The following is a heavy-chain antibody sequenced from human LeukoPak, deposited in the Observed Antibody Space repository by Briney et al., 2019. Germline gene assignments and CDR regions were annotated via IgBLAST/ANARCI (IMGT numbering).Heavy chain of an antibody. Sequence: SETLSLTCTVSGGSISSSGYHWGWIRQPPGKGLEWIGSIHYSGSTFYNPSLKSRVTVSVETSTNQFSLKLSSVTAADTAVYYCARPEGYCSSTSCWGFQHWGQGTLVTVSS. J-gene: IGHJ1*01. CDR3: ARPEGYCSSTSCWGFQH. V-gene: IGHV4-39*01. CDR1: GGSISSSGYH. D-gene: IGHD2-2*01. CDR2: IHYSGST.